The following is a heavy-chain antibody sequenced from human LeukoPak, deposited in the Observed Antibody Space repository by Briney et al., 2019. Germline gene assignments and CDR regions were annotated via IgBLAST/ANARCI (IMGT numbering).Heavy chain of an antibody. CDR2: IYSGGST. Sequence: GGSLRLSCAASGFTVSSNYMSWVRQSPGKGLEWVSVIYSGGSTYYSDSVKGRFTISRDNSKNTLYLQMNSLRAEDTAVYYCAKGPGIAAAAPTGNWFDPWGQGTLVTVSS. V-gene: IGHV3-66*01. CDR1: GFTVSSNY. D-gene: IGHD6-13*01. J-gene: IGHJ5*02. CDR3: AKGPGIAAAAPTGNWFDP.